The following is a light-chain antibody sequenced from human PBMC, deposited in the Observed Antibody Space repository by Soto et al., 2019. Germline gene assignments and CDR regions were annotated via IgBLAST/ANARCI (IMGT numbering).Light chain of an antibody. V-gene: IGKV1-5*03. CDR1: QSISSW. CDR2: MAS. CDR3: QQYHSYPYT. J-gene: IGKJ2*01. Sequence: DIQMTQSPSTLSASVGDRVTITCRASQSISSWLAWYKQKPGKAPKLLIYMASSLESGVPSRFSGSGSGTEFTLTISSLQPDDFATYYCQQYHSYPYTFGQGTTLEIK.